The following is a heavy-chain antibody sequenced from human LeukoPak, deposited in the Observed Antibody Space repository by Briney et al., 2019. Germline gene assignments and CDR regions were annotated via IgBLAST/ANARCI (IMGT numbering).Heavy chain of an antibody. V-gene: IGHV5-51*01. CDR3: ARVRGLVARGYYFDY. Sequence: GESLQISCKGSGYSFTSYWIGWVRQMPGKGLEWMGIIYPGDSDTRYSPSFQGQVTISADKSINTAYLQWSSLKASDTAMYYCARVRGLVARGYYFDYCGQGTLVTVSS. J-gene: IGHJ4*02. D-gene: IGHD6-19*01. CDR1: GYSFTSYW. CDR2: IYPGDSDT.